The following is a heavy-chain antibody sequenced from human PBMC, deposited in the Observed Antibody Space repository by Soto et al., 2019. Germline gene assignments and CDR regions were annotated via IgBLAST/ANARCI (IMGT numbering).Heavy chain of an antibody. CDR2: IYYSGST. J-gene: IGHJ6*02. V-gene: IGHV4-39*01. CDR1: GGSISSSSYY. Sequence: QLQLQESGPGLVKPSETLSLTCTVSGGSISSSSYYWGWIRQPPGKGLEWIGSIYYSGSTYYNPSLKSRVTISVDTSKNQFSLKLSSVTAADTAVYYCVGRRYSSGWYYYYGMDVWGQGTTVTVSS. D-gene: IGHD6-19*01. CDR3: VGRRYSSGWYYYYGMDV.